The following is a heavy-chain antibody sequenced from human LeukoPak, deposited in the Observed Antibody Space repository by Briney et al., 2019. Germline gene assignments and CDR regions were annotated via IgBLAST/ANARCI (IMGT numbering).Heavy chain of an antibody. J-gene: IGHJ4*02. CDR1: GFSFSTYC. Sequence: GGSLRLSCAASGFSFSTYCMHWVRQAPGKGPMWVSRISPDGTVTNYADSVKARFSISRDNARNTVYLQMNSLRAEDTAVYYCVRDFRSADYWGQGTLVTVSS. CDR3: VRDFRSADY. V-gene: IGHV3-74*01. CDR2: ISPDGTVT.